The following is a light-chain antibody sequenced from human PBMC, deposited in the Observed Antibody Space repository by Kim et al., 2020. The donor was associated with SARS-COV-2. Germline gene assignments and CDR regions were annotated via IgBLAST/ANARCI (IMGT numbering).Light chain of an antibody. V-gene: IGLV2-23*02. CDR2: EVT. J-gene: IGLJ7*01. Sequence: PGQSLTISCTGTSSDVGNYNLVSWYQQHPGKAPNLMIYEVTKRPSGVSNRFSGSKSGNTASLTISGLQAEDEADYYCCSYAGSRNVFGGGTQLTVL. CDR1: SSDVGNYNL. CDR3: CSYAGSRNV.